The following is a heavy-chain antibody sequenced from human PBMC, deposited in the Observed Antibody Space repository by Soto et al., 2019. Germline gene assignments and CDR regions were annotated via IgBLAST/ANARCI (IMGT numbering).Heavy chain of an antibody. V-gene: IGHV4-59*01. Sequence: QVQLQESGPGLVKPSETLSLTCTVSGGSISSYYWSWIRQPPGKGLEWIGYIYYSGSTNNNPSLKSRVTIAVDTSKNQFSRKLSSVTAADTAVYYCARGGPYCSSTSCRYNWFDPWGQGTLVTVSS. CDR2: IYYSGST. CDR1: GGSISSYY. CDR3: ARGGPYCSSTSCRYNWFDP. J-gene: IGHJ5*02. D-gene: IGHD2-2*01.